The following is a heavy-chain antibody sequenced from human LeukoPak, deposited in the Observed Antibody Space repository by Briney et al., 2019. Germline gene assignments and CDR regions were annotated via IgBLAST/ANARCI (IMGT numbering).Heavy chain of an antibody. CDR2: INHSGST. D-gene: IGHD1-26*01. J-gene: IGHJ6*03. CDR1: GGSFSGYY. V-gene: IGHV4-34*01. CDR3: ARGGPGASWATYYYYYMDV. Sequence: SETLSLTCAVYGGSFSGYYWSWIRQPPGKGLEWIGEINHSGSTNYNPPLKSRVTISVDTSKNQFSLKLSSVTAADTAVYYCARGGPGASWATYYYYYMDVWGKGTTVTVSS.